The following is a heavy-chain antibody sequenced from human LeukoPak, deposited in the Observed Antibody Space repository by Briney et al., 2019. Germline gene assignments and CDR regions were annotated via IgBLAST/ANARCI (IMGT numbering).Heavy chain of an antibody. V-gene: IGHV4-59*08. D-gene: IGHD4-17*01. CDR2: IYYSGST. CDR3: ARLGLDYGGYVFGY. Sequence: SETLSLTCTVSGGSISEYYWSWLRQPPGKGLEWIGYIYYSGSTNYNPSLKSRVTISVDTSKNQFSLKLSSVTAADTAVYYCARLGLDYGGYVFGYWAQGTLVTVSS. CDR1: GGSISEYY. J-gene: IGHJ4*02.